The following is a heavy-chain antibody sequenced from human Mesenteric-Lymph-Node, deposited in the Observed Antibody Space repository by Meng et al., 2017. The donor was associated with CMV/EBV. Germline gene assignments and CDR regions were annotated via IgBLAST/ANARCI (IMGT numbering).Heavy chain of an antibody. D-gene: IGHD3-3*01. J-gene: IGHJ5*01. Sequence: GLSFSSDGMHWVRQAPGKGLEWVAFIRYDESRRDYADSVKGRFTISRDRSKNTLYLQMNSLRAEDTAVYHCAKDPHEFWSGKNWFDSWGQGTLVTVSS. CDR1: GLSFSSDG. CDR2: IRYDESRR. CDR3: AKDPHEFWSGKNWFDS. V-gene: IGHV3-30*02.